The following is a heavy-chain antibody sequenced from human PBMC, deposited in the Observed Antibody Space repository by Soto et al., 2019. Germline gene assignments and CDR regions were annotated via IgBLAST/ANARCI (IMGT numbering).Heavy chain of an antibody. J-gene: IGHJ6*02. V-gene: IGHV3-23*01. Sequence: EVQLLESGGGLVQPGGSLXLSCVGSGFTFSSYAMGWXRXXXXXXXXXXXXXXXTGVRTYYAESVKGRFTISRDNSKNTLYLQMSNLRAEDTALXXXXXXXXXXXXXXXXXXXXXTXVWGQGTTVTVSS. CDR1: GFTFSSYA. CDR2: XXXTGVRT. CDR3: XXXXXXXXXXXXXXXXXXTXV.